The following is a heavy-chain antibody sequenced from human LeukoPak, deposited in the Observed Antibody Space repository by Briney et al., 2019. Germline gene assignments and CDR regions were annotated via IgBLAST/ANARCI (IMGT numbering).Heavy chain of an antibody. CDR3: VRERESGSYDNSGPYSFGY. D-gene: IGHD3-22*01. CDR2: INAGNGYT. J-gene: IGHJ4*02. V-gene: IGHV1-3*01. CDR1: GYTFTSYA. Sequence: ASVKVSCKASGYTFTSYAMHWVRQAPGQRLEWMGWINAGNGYTKNSQKLQGRVTITRDTSATTIYMELSSLTSEDTAVYHCVRERESGSYDNSGPYSFGYWGQGTLVTVSS.